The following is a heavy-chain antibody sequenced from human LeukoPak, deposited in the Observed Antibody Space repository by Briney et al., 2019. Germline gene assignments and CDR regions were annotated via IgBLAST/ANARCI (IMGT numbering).Heavy chain of an antibody. J-gene: IGHJ5*02. CDR3: ARTEEWSEWNWFDP. V-gene: IGHV4-59*01. CDR1: GGSISSYY. Sequence: SETLSLTCTVSGGSISSYYWSWIRQPPGKGLEWIGYTYYSGSTNYNPSLKSRVTISVDTSKNQFSLKLSSVTAADTAVYYCARTEEWSEWNWFDPWGQGTLVTVSS. CDR2: TYYSGST. D-gene: IGHD3-3*01.